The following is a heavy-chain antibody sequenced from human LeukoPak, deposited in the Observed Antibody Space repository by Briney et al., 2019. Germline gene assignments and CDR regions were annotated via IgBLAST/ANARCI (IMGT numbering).Heavy chain of an antibody. V-gene: IGHV3-33*06. CDR3: VKSGPDFGDLPSEYYFDF. J-gene: IGHJ4*02. Sequence: GGSLRLSCAASGFSFSSYAMHWVRQSPGKGLEWVAVIWYDGSNQYYADSVRGRFTISRDNSKNTLHLQMNSLRAEDTAAYYCVKSGPDFGDLPSEYYFDFWGQGTLVTVSS. D-gene: IGHD4-17*01. CDR1: GFSFSSYA. CDR2: IWYDGSNQ.